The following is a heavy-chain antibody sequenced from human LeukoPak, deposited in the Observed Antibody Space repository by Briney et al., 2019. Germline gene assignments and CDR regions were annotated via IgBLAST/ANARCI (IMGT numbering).Heavy chain of an antibody. CDR3: AKDISGSCSSTSCYRGVRYYYYYMDV. D-gene: IGHD2-2*01. Sequence: GGSLRLSCAASGFTFSSYAMHWVRQAPGKGLEWVAVISYDGSNKCYADSVKGRFTISRDNSKNTLYLQMNSLRAEDTAVYYCAKDISGSCSSTSCYRGVRYYYYYMDVWGKGTTVTVSS. CDR2: ISYDGSNK. V-gene: IGHV3-30-3*01. CDR1: GFTFSSYA. J-gene: IGHJ6*03.